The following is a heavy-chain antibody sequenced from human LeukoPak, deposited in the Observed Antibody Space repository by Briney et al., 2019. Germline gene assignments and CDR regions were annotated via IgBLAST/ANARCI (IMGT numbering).Heavy chain of an antibody. CDR2: IYSSGST. CDR3: ARRHYGDFSNWFDP. J-gene: IGHJ5*02. Sequence: SETLSLTCTVSGGSISSYYWSWIRQSPGKGPEWIGYIYSSGSTNYNPSLKSRVTISVDTSKNKFFLKLSSVTAADTAGYYCARRHYGDFSNWFDPWGQGTLVTVSS. V-gene: IGHV4-59*08. CDR1: GGSISSYY. D-gene: IGHD4-17*01.